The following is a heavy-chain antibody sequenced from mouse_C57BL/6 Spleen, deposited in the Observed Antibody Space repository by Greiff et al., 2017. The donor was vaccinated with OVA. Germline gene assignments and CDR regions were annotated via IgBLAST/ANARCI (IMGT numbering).Heavy chain of an antibody. D-gene: IGHD2-5*01. CDR2: ISDGGSYT. J-gene: IGHJ4*01. CDR3: ARRSNYYAMDY. Sequence: DVKLVESGGGLVKPGGSLKLSCAASGFTFSSYAMSWVRQTPDKRLEWVATISDGGSYTYYPDNVKGRFTISRDNAKNNLYLQMSHLKSEDTAMYYCARRSNYYAMDYWGQGTSVTVSS. V-gene: IGHV5-4*03. CDR1: GFTFSSYA.